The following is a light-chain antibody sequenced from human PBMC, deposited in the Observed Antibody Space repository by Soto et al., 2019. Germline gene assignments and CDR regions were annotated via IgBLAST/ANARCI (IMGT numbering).Light chain of an antibody. J-gene: IGLJ1*01. Sequence: LTPPASVSGSPGQSITISCTGTSSDVGGYDYVSWYQQLPGKAPKLMIYDVNNRPSGVSNRFSGSKSGNTASLTISGLQAEDEADYYCSSYTGTSTFVFGGGTKVTVL. CDR1: SSDVGGYDY. CDR3: SSYTGTSTFV. CDR2: DVN. V-gene: IGLV2-14*01.